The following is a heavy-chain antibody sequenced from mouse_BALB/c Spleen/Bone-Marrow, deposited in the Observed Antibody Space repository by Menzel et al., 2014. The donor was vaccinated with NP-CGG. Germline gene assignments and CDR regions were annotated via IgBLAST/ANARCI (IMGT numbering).Heavy chain of an antibody. D-gene: IGHD1-2*01. CDR1: GYSITSDYA. CDR2: ISYSSST. J-gene: IGHJ4*01. Sequence: EVQLVESGPGLVKPSQSLSLTCTVTGYSITSDYAWNWIRQFQGNKLEWMGYISYSSSTNYNPSLKSRVSITRDTSKNQFFLQLNSVTAEDTATYYCARWDYGDYAMDYWGQGTSDTVSS. CDR3: ARWDYGDYAMDY. V-gene: IGHV3-2*02.